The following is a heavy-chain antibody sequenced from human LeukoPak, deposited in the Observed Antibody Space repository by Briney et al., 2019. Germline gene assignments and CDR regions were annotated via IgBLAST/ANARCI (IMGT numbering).Heavy chain of an antibody. D-gene: IGHD2-21*02. V-gene: IGHV1-8*03. Sequence: ASVKVSCKASEYTFTSYDINWVRQATGQGLEWMGWMNPNSGNTGYAQKFQGRVTITRNTSISTAYMELSSLRSEDTAVYYCARESLGVTAFDIWGQGTMVTVSS. J-gene: IGHJ3*02. CDR3: ARESLGVTAFDI. CDR1: EYTFTSYD. CDR2: MNPNSGNT.